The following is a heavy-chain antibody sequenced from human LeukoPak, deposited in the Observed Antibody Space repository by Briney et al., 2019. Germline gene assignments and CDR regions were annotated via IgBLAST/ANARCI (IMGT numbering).Heavy chain of an antibody. D-gene: IGHD1-26*01. Sequence: ASVKVSCKASGYTFSIYGFSWVRQAPGQGLEWMGIINPSGGSTSYAQKFQGRVTMTRDMSTSTVYMELSSLRSEDTAVYYCARVSVGATKLAYFDYWGQGTLVTVSS. CDR3: ARVSVGATKLAYFDY. J-gene: IGHJ4*02. CDR1: GYTFSIYG. V-gene: IGHV1-46*01. CDR2: INPSGGST.